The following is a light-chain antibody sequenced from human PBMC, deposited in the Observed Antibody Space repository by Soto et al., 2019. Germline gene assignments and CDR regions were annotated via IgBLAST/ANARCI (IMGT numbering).Light chain of an antibody. CDR1: QGIAPY. Sequence: DVQMTQSPSSLSAFVGDRVTITCRASQGIAPYLAWFQQKPGNVPKLLIYATSTLQSGVPSRFSGSGSGTDFTLTISSLQPEDVGTYYCQKYNSAPLTCGGGTKVEIK. CDR2: ATS. CDR3: QKYNSAPLT. J-gene: IGKJ4*01. V-gene: IGKV1-27*01.